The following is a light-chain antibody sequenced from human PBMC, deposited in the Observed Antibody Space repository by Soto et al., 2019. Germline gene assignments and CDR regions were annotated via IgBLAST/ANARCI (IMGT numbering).Light chain of an antibody. V-gene: IGKV1-9*01. J-gene: IGKJ2*01. Sequence: DIQLTQSPSFLSASVGDRVTITCRASQGISSYLAWYQQRPGKAPKLLIYAAYTLQSGVPSRFSGSGSGTECTLTISSLQPEDFATFYCQQLNSYPRTFGQGTKLEIK. CDR1: QGISSY. CDR2: AAY. CDR3: QQLNSYPRT.